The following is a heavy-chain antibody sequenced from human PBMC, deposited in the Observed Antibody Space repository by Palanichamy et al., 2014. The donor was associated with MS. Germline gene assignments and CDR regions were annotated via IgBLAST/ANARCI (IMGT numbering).Heavy chain of an antibody. J-gene: IGHJ2*01. CDR2: IYYSGST. V-gene: IGHV4-31*03. Sequence: QVQLQESGPGLVKSSQILSLTCTVSGGSISSGGYYWSWIRQHPGKGLEWIGYIYYSGSTYYNPSLKSRVTISIDTSKNQFSLKLSSVTAADTAVYYCARDSRTVTNWYFDLWGRGTLVTVSS. CDR3: ARDSRTVTNWYFDL. CDR1: GGSISSGGYY. D-gene: IGHD4-17*01.